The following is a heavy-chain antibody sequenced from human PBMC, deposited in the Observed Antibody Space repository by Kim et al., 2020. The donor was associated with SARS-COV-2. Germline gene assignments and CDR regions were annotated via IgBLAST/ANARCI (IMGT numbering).Heavy chain of an antibody. CDR2: IYYTGST. CDR3: AHLGRMQQIFNYYYHSMDV. V-gene: IGHV4-59*13. J-gene: IGHJ6*02. Sequence: SETLSLTCTVSGGSISYSYWSWIRQSPGKGLEWIGYIYYTGSTIYNPSLQSRVTISVDTSKNQFSLRLNSVTAADTAVYYCAHLGRMQQIFNYYYHSMDVWGQGTTVTVSS. D-gene: IGHD3-16*01. CDR1: GGSISYSY.